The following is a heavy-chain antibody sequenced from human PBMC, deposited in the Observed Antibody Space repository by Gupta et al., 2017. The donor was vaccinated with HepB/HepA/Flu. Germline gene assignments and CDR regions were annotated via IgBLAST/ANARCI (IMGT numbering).Heavy chain of an antibody. D-gene: IGHD3-3*01. CDR1: GFTFSSYW. J-gene: IGHJ4*02. Sequence: DVQLVESGGGLVQPGGSLSLSCAASGFTFSSYWMYWVRQAPGKGLVWVSRVNNDGGSTTYADSVKGRFTISRDNAKNTLYLQMNSLRAEDTAVYYCARGAGYYFDFWGQGALVTVSS. CDR2: VNNDGGST. CDR3: ARGAGYYFDF. V-gene: IGHV3-74*01.